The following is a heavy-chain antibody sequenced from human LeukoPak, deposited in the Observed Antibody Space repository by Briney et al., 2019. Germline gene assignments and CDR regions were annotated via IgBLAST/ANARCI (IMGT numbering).Heavy chain of an antibody. J-gene: IGHJ4*02. V-gene: IGHV3-23*01. CDR3: ARDYDWAFDF. D-gene: IGHD3-9*01. Sequence: GGSLRLSCAASGFTAHSYAMTWVRQAPGKGLEWVSSISGSGDSTYYADSVKGLFTISRDNSANTLFLQMNSLRAEDTAIYYCARDYDWAFDFWGQGTRITVSS. CDR1: GFTAHSYA. CDR2: ISGSGDST.